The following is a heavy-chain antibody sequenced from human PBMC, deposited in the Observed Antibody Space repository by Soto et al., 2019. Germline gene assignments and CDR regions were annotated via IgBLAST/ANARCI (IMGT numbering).Heavy chain of an antibody. CDR3: ARVVAIAVAGTGTNWFDP. CDR2: ISAYNGNT. V-gene: IGHV1-18*01. J-gene: IGHJ5*02. D-gene: IGHD6-19*01. Sequence: ASVKVSCKASGYTFTSYGISWVRQAPGQGLEWMGWISAYNGNTNYAQKLQGRVTMTTDTSTSTAYMELRSLRSDDTAVYYCARVVAIAVAGTGTNWFDPWGQGTLVTVSS. CDR1: GYTFTSYG.